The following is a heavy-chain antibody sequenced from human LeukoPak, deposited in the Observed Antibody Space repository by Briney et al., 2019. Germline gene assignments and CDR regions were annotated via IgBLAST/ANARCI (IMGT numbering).Heavy chain of an antibody. CDR2: INPNSGDT. D-gene: IGHD6-19*01. V-gene: IGHV1-2*02. CDR1: GYTFTGYY. J-gene: IGHJ4*02. CDR3: ARGGPSRGSGFYYFDY. Sequence: ASVKVSCKASGYTFTGYYIHWVRQAPGQGLEWRGWINPNSGDTHYAQKFQGRVTMTRDTSISTGYMELSRLTSDDTALYYCARGGPSRGSGFYYFDYWGQGTPVTVSS.